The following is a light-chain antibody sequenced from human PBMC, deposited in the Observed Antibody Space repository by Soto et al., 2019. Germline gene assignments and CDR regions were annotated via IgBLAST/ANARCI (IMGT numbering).Light chain of an antibody. CDR1: QYIRGA. CDR3: QQFNTYPLP. CDR2: DVS. V-gene: IGKV1-13*02. Sequence: AIQLTQSPSSLSASAGDRVTITCRSSQYIRGALAWYHQKPGKPPKLLIFDVSSLQSGVPSRFSGSGSGTDFTRTISSLHAEDFATYYCQQFNTYPLPVGQGTRLEIK. J-gene: IGKJ5*01.